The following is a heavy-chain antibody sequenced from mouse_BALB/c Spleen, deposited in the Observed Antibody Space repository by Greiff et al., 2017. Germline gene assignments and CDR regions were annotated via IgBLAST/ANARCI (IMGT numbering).Heavy chain of an antibody. CDR1: GFTFSSFG. J-gene: IGHJ2*01. D-gene: IGHD1-1*01. V-gene: IGHV5-17*02. CDR2: ISSGSSTI. Sequence: EVMLVESGGGLVQPGGSRKLSCAASGFTFSSFGMHWVRQAPEKGLEWVAYISSGSSTIYYADTVKGRFTISRDNPKNTLFLQMTSLRSEDTAMYYCARSLYYYGSLDYWGQGTTLTVSS. CDR3: ARSLYYYGSLDY.